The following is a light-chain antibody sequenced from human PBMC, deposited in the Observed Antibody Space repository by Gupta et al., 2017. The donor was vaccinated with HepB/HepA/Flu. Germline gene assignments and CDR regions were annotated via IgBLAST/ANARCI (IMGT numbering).Light chain of an antibody. V-gene: IGKV1-9*01. CDR3: QQFNSYPIT. J-gene: IGKJ5*01. CDR1: QDINSY. CDR2: TAS. Sequence: DIQLTQPPSFLSASVGDRVTITCRASQDINSYLIWYQQKPGKAPNLLIYTASTLQGGVPSRFSGSGSGTEFTLTISSLQPEDFATYYCQQFNSYPITFGQGTRLDIK.